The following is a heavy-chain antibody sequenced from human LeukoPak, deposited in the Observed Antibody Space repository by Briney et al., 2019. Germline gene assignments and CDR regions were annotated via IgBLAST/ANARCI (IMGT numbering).Heavy chain of an antibody. CDR1: GFTFSSYW. CDR2: INSDGSST. D-gene: IGHD3/OR15-3a*01. CDR3: ARDRGYDFGTDY. V-gene: IGHV3-74*01. J-gene: IGHJ4*02. Sequence: GGSLGLSCAASGFTFSSYWMHWVRQAPGKGLVWVSRINSDGSSTSYADSVKGRFTISSDNAKNTLYLQMNSLRAEDTAVYYCARDRGYDFGTDYWGQGTLVTVSS.